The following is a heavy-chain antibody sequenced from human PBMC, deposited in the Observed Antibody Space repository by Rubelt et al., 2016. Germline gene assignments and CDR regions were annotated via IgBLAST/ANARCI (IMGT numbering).Heavy chain of an antibody. CDR2: IYYSGCT. Sequence: QVQLQESGPGLAKPSETLSLTCTVSGYSISSGYYWGWIRQRPGKGLEWIGSIYYSGCTYYNPSLMSRVTLSVDTSKNQFSRELSSVTAADTAVYYCARDGWNDDYWGQGTLVTVSS. D-gene: IGHD1-1*01. CDR1: GYSISSGYY. J-gene: IGHJ4*02. V-gene: IGHV4-38-2*02. CDR3: ARDGWNDDY.